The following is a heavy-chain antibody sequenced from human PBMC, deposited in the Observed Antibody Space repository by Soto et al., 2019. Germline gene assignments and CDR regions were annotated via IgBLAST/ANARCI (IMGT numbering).Heavy chain of an antibody. D-gene: IGHD4-17*01. CDR3: AKDHLTTTVTTVGY. J-gene: IGHJ4*02. Sequence: QVQLVESVGGVVQPGRSLRLSCAASGFTFSNDGMHWVRQAPGKGLEWVAVISYHGSDKYYADSVKGRFTISRDNSKNTLYLQMDSLRAEDTAVYYCAKDHLTTTVTTVGYWGQGTLVTVSS. V-gene: IGHV3-30*18. CDR2: ISYHGSDK. CDR1: GFTFSNDG.